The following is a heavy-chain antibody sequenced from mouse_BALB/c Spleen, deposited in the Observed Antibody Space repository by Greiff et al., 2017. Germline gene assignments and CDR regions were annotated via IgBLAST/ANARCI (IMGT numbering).Heavy chain of an antibody. V-gene: IGHV2-2*02. D-gene: IGHD1-1*01. J-gene: IGHJ4*01. Sequence: VQGVEPGPGLVQPSQTLSITCTASGFSLTSYGVHWVRQSPGKGLEWLGVIWSGGSTDYNAAFISRLSISKDNSKSQVFFKMNSLRANDTAIYYCARKNYDYAMDYWGQGTSVTVSA. CDR3: ARKNYDYAMDY. CDR1: GFSLTSYG. CDR2: IWSGGST.